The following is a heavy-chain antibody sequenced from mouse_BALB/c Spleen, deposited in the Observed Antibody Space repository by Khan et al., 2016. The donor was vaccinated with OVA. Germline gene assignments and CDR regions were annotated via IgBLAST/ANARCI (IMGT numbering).Heavy chain of an antibody. D-gene: IGHD2-9*01. J-gene: IGHJ3*01. CDR1: GYTFTTYT. V-gene: IGHV1-4*01. CDR3: ARGGACYGSDGWFSY. CDR2: IYPSNGYT. Sequence: VQLQQSGAELARPGASVKMSCKASGYTFTTYTMHWVKQRPGQGLEWIGYIYPSNGYTNYNQKFKDKSTLTADKSSSTTYMQLSSLTSDYSAVYELARGGACYGSDGWFSYWGQGTMVTVSA.